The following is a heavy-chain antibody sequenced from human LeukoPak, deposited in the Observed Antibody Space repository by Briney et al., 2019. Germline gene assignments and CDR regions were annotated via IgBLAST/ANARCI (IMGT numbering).Heavy chain of an antibody. V-gene: IGHV3-53*01. Sequence: PGGSLRLSCAASGFTVSSNYMSWVLQAPGKGLEWVSVIYSGGSTYYADSVKGRFTISRDNSKNTLYLQMNSLRAEDTAVYYCATPLAARINYYYYGMDVWGQGTTVTVSS. J-gene: IGHJ6*02. CDR3: ATPLAARINYYYYGMDV. CDR1: GFTVSSNY. D-gene: IGHD6-6*01. CDR2: IYSGGST.